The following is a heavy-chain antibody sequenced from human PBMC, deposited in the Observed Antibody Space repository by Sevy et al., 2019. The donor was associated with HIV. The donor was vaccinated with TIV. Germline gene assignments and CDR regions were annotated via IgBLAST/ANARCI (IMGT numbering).Heavy chain of an antibody. CDR1: GFTFSTAW. D-gene: IGHD1-26*01. CDR3: SAGVGMSDFDY. V-gene: IGHV3-15*01. J-gene: IGHJ4*02. CDR2: IKSKSDGGTR. Sequence: GGSLRLSCAASGFTFSTAWMSWVRQAPGKGLEWVGRIKSKSDGGTRDFAAPAKGRFIISRDDSKSMLYLQMSSLKTEDTALYYCSAGVGMSDFDYWGRGTQVTVSS.